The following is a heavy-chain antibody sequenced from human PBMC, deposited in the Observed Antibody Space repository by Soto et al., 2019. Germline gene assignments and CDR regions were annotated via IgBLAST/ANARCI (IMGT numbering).Heavy chain of an antibody. CDR3: ASRYRYGGFAI. Sequence: EVQLVETGGGLIQPGGSLRLSCAASGFTVSSNYMSWVRQAPGKGLEWVSVIYSGGSTYYAESVQGRFTISRDNSKNTLYLHMNSLRAEDTAVYDGASRYRYGGFAIWGQGTMVTVSS. CDR2: IYSGGST. J-gene: IGHJ3*02. V-gene: IGHV3-53*02. D-gene: IGHD5-18*01. CDR1: GFTVSSNY.